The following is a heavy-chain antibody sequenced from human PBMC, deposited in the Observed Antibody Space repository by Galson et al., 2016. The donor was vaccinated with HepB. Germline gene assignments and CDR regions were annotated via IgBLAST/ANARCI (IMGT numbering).Heavy chain of an antibody. CDR3: ASSLIVGATGGAFDI. V-gene: IGHV5-51*01. CDR2: IYPGDSDT. J-gene: IGHJ3*02. D-gene: IGHD1-26*01. CDR1: GYRFTSQW. Sequence: QSGAEVKEPGESLKISGKGSGYRFTSQWVGWVRQMPGKGLEWMGIIYPGDSDTRYSPSFQGQVTISVDKSISTAYLQWASLKASDTAMYFCASSLIVGATGGAFDIWGPGTRVTVSP.